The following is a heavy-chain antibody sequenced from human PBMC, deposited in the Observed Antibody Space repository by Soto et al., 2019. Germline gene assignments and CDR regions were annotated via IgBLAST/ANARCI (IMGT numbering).Heavy chain of an antibody. J-gene: IGHJ4*02. D-gene: IGHD3-10*01. CDR3: NLFTMVRAIDY. CDR2: IYYSGST. CDR1: GGSISSSSYY. Sequence: QLQLQESGPGLVKPSETLSLTCTVSGGSISSSSYYWGWIRQPPGKGLEWIGSIYYSGSTYYNPSLKSRVTISVDTSKNQFSLKLSSVTAADPAVYYCNLFTMVRAIDYWGQGTLVTVSS. V-gene: IGHV4-39*01.